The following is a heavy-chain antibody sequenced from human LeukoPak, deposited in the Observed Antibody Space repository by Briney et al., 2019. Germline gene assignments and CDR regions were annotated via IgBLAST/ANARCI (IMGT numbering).Heavy chain of an antibody. CDR3: ARDNDSRYPPHFDY. CDR2: IIPIFGTA. Sequence: SVKVSCKASGGTFSNYAISWVRQAPGQGLEWMGGIIPIFGTANYAQKFRGRVTITADKSTRTAYMELSSLRSEDTAVYYCARDNDSRYPPHFDYWGQGTLVTVSS. J-gene: IGHJ4*02. V-gene: IGHV1-69*06. D-gene: IGHD3-16*01. CDR1: GGTFSNYA.